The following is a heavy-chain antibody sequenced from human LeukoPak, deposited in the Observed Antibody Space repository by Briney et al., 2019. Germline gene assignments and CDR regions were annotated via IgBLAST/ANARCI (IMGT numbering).Heavy chain of an antibody. J-gene: IGHJ3*02. CDR1: GASMTDFY. CDR3: ARQPGGTAAFDI. CDR2: SHYSGET. Sequence: SETLSLTCTVSGASMTDFYWSWIRQPPGKGLEWIAYSHYSGETKYNPSLKSRITISVDTSKNQFSLKLSSVTAADTAVYFCARQPGGTAAFDIWGQGTTVTVSA. V-gene: IGHV4-59*08. D-gene: IGHD1-14*01.